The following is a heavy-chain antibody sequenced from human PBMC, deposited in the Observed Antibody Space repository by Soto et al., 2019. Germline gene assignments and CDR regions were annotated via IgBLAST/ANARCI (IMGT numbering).Heavy chain of an antibody. CDR1: GGTFSNYA. Sequence: QVQVVQSGAEVTKPGSSVKVSCKASGGTFSNYAISWVRQAPGHGLEWVGGIIPLTETPVYAQAVQGRLTITADEITSAAYMELSSLRSDDTAVYYCAIGIRSSWACDFWGQGTLVTVSS. CDR3: AIGIRSSWACDF. CDR2: IIPLTETP. D-gene: IGHD6-13*01. J-gene: IGHJ4*02. V-gene: IGHV1-69*01.